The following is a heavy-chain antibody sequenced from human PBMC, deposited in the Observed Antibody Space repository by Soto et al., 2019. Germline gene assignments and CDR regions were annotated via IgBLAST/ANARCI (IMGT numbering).Heavy chain of an antibody. D-gene: IGHD3-16*01. Sequence: SETLSLTCTVSGYSISSGYYWGWIRQPPGKGLEWIGIIYHSGSTYYNPSLKSRVTISVDTSKNQFSLKLISVTAADTAVYYCARHWGFWYYYYGMDVWGQGTTVTVSS. CDR3: ARHWGFWYYYYGMDV. CDR1: GYSISSGYY. V-gene: IGHV4-38-2*02. CDR2: IYHSGST. J-gene: IGHJ6*02.